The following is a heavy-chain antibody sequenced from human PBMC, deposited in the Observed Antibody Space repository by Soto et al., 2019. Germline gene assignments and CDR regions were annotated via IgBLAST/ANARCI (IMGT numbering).Heavy chain of an antibody. V-gene: IGHV1-18*04. J-gene: IGHJ6*02. CDR3: ARVLRKSTGIYNYYYYGMEV. CDR1: GYTFTSYG. Sequence: ASVKVSCKASGYTFTSYGISWVRQAPGQGLEWVGWISAYNGNTNYAQKHQGRVTMTTDTSTSTANMELRSLSSDDTAVYYCARVLRKSTGIYNYYYYGMEVWGQGTTVTDS. D-gene: IGHD2-2*01. CDR2: ISAYNGNT.